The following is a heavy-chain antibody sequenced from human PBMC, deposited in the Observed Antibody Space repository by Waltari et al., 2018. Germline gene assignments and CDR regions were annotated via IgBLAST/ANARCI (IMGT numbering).Heavy chain of an antibody. CDR3: ASGGGYTNGWDY. CDR2: IYYSGST. D-gene: IGHD6-19*01. CDR1: GGSISSSNYY. J-gene: IGHJ4*02. V-gene: IGHV4-39*07. Sequence: QPLLQESGPGLVKPSETLSLTCSVSGGSISSSNYYWGWIRQPPGKGLDWIGSIYYSGSTYYNSPLKGRVTISLDTSKNQFSLKLSSVTAADTAVYFCASGGGYTNGWDYWGQGTLVTVSS.